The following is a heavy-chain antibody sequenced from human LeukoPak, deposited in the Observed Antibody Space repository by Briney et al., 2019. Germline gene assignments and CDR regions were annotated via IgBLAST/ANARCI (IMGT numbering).Heavy chain of an antibody. D-gene: IGHD4-17*01. CDR1: GGSISSGSYY. CDR3: ARVHPYGDQHFDY. J-gene: IGHJ4*02. Sequence: SQTLSLTCTVSGGSISSGSYYWSWIRQPAGKGLEWIGRIYTSGSTNYNPSLKSRVTISVDTSKNQFSLKLSSVTAADTAVYYCARVHPYGDQHFDYWGQGTLVTVSS. CDR2: IYTSGST. V-gene: IGHV4-61*02.